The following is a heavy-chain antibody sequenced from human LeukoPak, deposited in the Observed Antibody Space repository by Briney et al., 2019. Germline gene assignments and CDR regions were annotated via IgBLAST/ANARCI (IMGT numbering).Heavy chain of an antibody. V-gene: IGHV3-7*01. Sequence: GGSLRLTCAASGFTFSSYWMSWVRQAPGKGLEWVANIKQDGSEKYYVDSVKGRFTISRDNAKNSLYLQMNSLRAEDTAVYYCARGAGPITMGFQDDYWGQGTLVTVSS. J-gene: IGHJ4*02. CDR2: IKQDGSEK. CDR1: GFTFSSYW. CDR3: ARGAGPITMGFQDDY. D-gene: IGHD3-3*01.